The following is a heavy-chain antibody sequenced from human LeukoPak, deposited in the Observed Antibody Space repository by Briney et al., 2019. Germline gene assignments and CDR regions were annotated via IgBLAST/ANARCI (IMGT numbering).Heavy chain of an antibody. J-gene: IGHJ4*02. Sequence: PGGSLRLSCAASGFTFSSYAMSWVRQAPGKGLEWVSAISGSGGSTYCADSVKGRFTISRDNSKNTLYLQMNSLRAEDTAVYYCAKGQRWLQSRIDYWGQGTLVTVSS. CDR3: AKGQRWLQSRIDY. CDR2: ISGSGGST. V-gene: IGHV3-23*01. D-gene: IGHD5-24*01. CDR1: GFTFSSYA.